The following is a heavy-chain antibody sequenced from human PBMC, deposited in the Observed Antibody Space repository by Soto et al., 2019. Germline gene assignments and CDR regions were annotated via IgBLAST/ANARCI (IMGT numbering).Heavy chain of an antibody. D-gene: IGHD5-12*01. CDR1: GFTFSSYA. CDR2: ISGSGGST. CDR3: ARGYGVIVATIGYFDY. Sequence: GSLRLSCAASGFTFSSYAMSWVRQAPGKGLEWVSAISGSGGSTYYADSVKGRFTISRDNSKNTLYLQMSSLRSEDTAVYYCARGYGVIVATIGYFDYWGQGTLVTVSS. J-gene: IGHJ4*02. V-gene: IGHV3-23*01.